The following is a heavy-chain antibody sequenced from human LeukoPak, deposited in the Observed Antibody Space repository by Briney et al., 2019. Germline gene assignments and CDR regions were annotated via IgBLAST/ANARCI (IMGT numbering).Heavy chain of an antibody. D-gene: IGHD6-13*01. CDR3: ARSRSSSCYDY. V-gene: IGHV1-18*04. J-gene: IGHJ4*02. CDR1: GYTFTRYG. Sequence: CKASGYTFTRYGMSWVGQAPGQGREGMGWIIAYNGKTNYVQKLQGRVTMTTDTSTSTSYMELRSLRSDDTAVYYCARSRSSSCYDYWGQGTLVTVSS. CDR2: IIAYNGKT.